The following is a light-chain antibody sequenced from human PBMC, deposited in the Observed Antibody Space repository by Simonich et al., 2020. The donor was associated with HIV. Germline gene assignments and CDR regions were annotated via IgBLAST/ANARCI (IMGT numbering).Light chain of an antibody. V-gene: IGKV3-15*01. CDR1: QSVGSN. CDR3: QQYNNWPRT. Sequence: EIVMTQFPATLSVSPGERATLSCTASQSVGSNLAWYQQKPGQAPRLLIYGASTRATDIPARFSASGSGTEFTLTISSMQSEDFAVYYCQQYNNWPRTFGQGTKVEIK. CDR2: GAS. J-gene: IGKJ1*01.